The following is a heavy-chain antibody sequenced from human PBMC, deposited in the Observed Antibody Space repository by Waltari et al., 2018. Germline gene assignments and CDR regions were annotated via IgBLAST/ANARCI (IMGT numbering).Heavy chain of an antibody. CDR2: ISGSGGST. J-gene: IGHJ4*02. CDR3: ATSSGCDY. CDR1: VFTFSSHA. V-gene: IGHV3-23*01. Sequence: EVQLLESGGGLLQPGGSLRLSCAASVFTFSSHAMSWVRQAPGKGLEWVSAISGSGGSTYYADSVKGRFAISRDNSKNTLYPQMNSLRAEDTAVYYCATSSGCDYWGQGTLVTVSS. D-gene: IGHD6-19*01.